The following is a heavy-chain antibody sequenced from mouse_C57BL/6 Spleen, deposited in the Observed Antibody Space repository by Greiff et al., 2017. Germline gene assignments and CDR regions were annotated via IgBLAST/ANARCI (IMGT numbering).Heavy chain of an antibody. CDR3: ARSAQAYYFDY. J-gene: IGHJ2*01. CDR1: GYSFTGYY. D-gene: IGHD3-2*02. CDR2: INPSTGGT. Sequence: EVQLKESGPELVKPGASVKISCKASGYSFTGYYMNWVKQSPEKSLEWIGEINPSTGGTTYNQKFKAKATLTVDKSSSTAYMQLKSLTSEDSAVYYCARSAQAYYFDYWGQGTTLTVSS. V-gene: IGHV1-42*01.